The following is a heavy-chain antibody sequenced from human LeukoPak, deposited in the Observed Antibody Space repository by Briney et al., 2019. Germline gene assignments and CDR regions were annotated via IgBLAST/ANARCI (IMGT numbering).Heavy chain of an antibody. D-gene: IGHD3-10*01. J-gene: IGHJ5*02. CDR1: GFTFSRYA. CDR3: ASFGTAQGWFDP. V-gene: IGHV3-23*01. Sequence: GGSLRLSCAASGFTFSRYAMSWVRQAPGKGLEWVSSVSTDGDTYYADSVKGRFTISRDNAKNSLYLQMNSLRAEDTAVYYCASFGTAQGWFDPWGQGTLVTVSS. CDR2: VSTDGDT.